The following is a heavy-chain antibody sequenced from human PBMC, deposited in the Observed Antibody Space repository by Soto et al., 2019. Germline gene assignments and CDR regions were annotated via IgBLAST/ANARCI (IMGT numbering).Heavy chain of an antibody. J-gene: IGHJ5*01. D-gene: IGHD3-16*01. Sequence: GSLRLCFEASGFIFSNYAMILIRKAPGKGLEWVSLISATGGGTYYADSVKGRFTISRDNSHNTLYLQVHSLTAEDTAVYYCAKDRRAGGNSAFDFDFWGQGAEVTVSS. CDR3: AKDRRAGGNSAFDFDF. CDR1: GFIFSNYA. CDR2: ISATGGGT. V-gene: IGHV3-23*01.